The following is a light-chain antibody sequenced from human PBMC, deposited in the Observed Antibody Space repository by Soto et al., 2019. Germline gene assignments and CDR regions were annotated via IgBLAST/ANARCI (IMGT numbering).Light chain of an antibody. V-gene: IGKV1-5*01. CDR2: DAS. J-gene: IGKJ1*01. Sequence: DIPMTQSPSTLSASFGDRVTITCRASQSISSSLAWYQQIPGKAPKLLIYDASNLESGVPAIFSGSGSGTEFTLTISSLPPDDFATYYCQQYNTYLWTFGQGTKVDI. CDR1: QSISSS. CDR3: QQYNTYLWT.